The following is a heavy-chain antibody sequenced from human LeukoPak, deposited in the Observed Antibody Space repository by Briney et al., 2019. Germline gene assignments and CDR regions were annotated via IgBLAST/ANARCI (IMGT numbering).Heavy chain of an antibody. Sequence: PGGSLRLSCEASGFTFSNYWMSWVRQAPGKGLEWVSVIYIGASTYYADSVKGRFTISRDNSENTLYLQMNSLRAEDTAVYYCARVGGRRLRLGEPLYYFDYWGQGTLVTVSS. V-gene: IGHV3-66*01. CDR1: GFTFSNYW. J-gene: IGHJ4*02. D-gene: IGHD3-16*01. CDR2: IYIGAST. CDR3: ARVGGRRLRLGEPLYYFDY.